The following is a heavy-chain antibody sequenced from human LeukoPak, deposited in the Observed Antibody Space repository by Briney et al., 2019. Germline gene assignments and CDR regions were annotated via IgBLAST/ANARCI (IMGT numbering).Heavy chain of an antibody. CDR3: AKGGVGDYRIDF. CDR1: GFTFSSYG. J-gene: IGHJ4*02. D-gene: IGHD4-11*01. Sequence: GGSLRLSCAASGFTFSSYGMHWVRQAPGKGLEWVAVISYDGSNKYYADSVKGRFTISRDNAENSLYLEMNSLKAEDTALYYCAKGGVGDYRIDFWGQGSLVTVSS. CDR2: ISYDGSNK. V-gene: IGHV3-30*18.